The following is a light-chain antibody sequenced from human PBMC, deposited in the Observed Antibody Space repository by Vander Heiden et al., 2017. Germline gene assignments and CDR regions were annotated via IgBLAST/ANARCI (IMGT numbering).Light chain of an antibody. V-gene: IGKV2-28*01. CDR1: QSLLHSNGYNY. Sequence: VTPGEPASISCRSSQSLLHSNGYNYLDWYLQKPGQSPQLLIYLSSTRASGVPDRFSSSGSGTDFTLKISRVEAEDVGVYYCMQALQTPPYTFGQGTKLEIK. CDR3: MQALQTPPYT. CDR2: LSS. J-gene: IGKJ2*01.